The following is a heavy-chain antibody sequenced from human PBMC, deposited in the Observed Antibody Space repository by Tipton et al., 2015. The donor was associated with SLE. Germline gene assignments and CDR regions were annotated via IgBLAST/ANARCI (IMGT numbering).Heavy chain of an antibody. Sequence: TLSLTCTVSGGSITNSYWTWIRQPPGKGLEWIGAIFYTGSTHYNPSLTSRATISLDTSKSHFSLRLTSVTAADTAVYFCARHGSGTYYSWFDPWGQGNLVTVSS. CDR1: GGSITNSY. CDR2: IFYTGST. J-gene: IGHJ5*02. CDR3: ARHGSGTYYSWFDP. D-gene: IGHD1-26*01. V-gene: IGHV4-59*01.